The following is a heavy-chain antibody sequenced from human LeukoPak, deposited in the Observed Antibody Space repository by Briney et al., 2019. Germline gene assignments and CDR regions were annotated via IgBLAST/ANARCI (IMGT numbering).Heavy chain of an antibody. Sequence: SETLSLTCAVYGRSFSNYYWSWIRQPPGRGLEWIGEINDSGRTNYNPSLMSRVTVSVDTSKNQFSLRLTSVTATDTAVYYCARRWNYGRNYYIDVWGNGATVSVSS. V-gene: IGHV4-34*01. CDR1: GRSFSNYY. J-gene: IGHJ6*03. CDR3: ARRWNYGRNYYIDV. D-gene: IGHD1-7*01. CDR2: INDSGRT.